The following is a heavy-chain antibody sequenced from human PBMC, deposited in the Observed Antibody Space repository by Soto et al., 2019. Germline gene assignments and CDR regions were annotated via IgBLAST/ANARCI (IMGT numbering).Heavy chain of an antibody. CDR3: ARDGQGYNYWDFDL. D-gene: IGHD5-12*01. J-gene: IGHJ2*01. CDR2: IIPIYGTA. V-gene: IGHV1-69*01. CDR1: GDTFNKYT. Sequence: QVQLVQSGAEVREPGSSVKVSCKVSGDTFNKYTINWVRQAPGQGLEWMAGIIPIYGTANYALKFHDRIKVTADESTATAYMELNSLTSEDTAIYYCARDGQGYNYWDFDLWGRGTLITVSS.